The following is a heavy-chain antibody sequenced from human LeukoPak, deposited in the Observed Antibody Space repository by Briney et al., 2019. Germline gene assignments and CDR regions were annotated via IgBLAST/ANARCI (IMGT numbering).Heavy chain of an antibody. Sequence: SETLSLTCAVYGGSFSGYYWSWIRQPPGKGLEWIGEINHGGSTNYNPSLKSRVTISVDTSKNQFSLKLSSVTAADTAVYYCARTGIAVYYYYYGMDVWGQGTTVTVSS. V-gene: IGHV4-34*01. CDR3: ARTGIAVYYYYYGMDV. CDR2: INHGGST. CDR1: GGSFSGYY. J-gene: IGHJ6*02. D-gene: IGHD6-19*01.